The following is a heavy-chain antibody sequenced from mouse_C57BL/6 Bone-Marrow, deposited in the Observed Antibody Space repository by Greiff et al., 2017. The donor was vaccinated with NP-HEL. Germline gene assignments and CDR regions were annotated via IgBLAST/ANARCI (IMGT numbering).Heavy chain of an antibody. CDR1: GFTFSNYW. J-gene: IGHJ1*03. CDR2: IRLKSDNYAT. D-gene: IGHD2-1*01. V-gene: IGHV6-3*01. CDR3: TVGYGNPAYFDV. Sequence: EVQLVESGGGLVQPGGSMKLSCVASGFTFSNYWMNWVRQSPEKGLEWVAQIRLKSDNYATNYEESVKGRFTISRDDSKSSVYLQMNSVRAEDTGIYYCTVGYGNPAYFDVWGTGTTVTVSS.